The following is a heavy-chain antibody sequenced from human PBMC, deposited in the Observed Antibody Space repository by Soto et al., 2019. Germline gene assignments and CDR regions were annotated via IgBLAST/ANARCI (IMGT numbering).Heavy chain of an antibody. V-gene: IGHV3-23*01. D-gene: IGHD3-22*01. Sequence: GGSLRLSCAASGFTFSDYAMSWVRQAPGKGLEWVSTLSGSSGRTYYADSVKGRFTISRDNFKNTVYLQMISLRAEDTAVYYCAKDWYYYYVSGFFCPFDDWGQGTLVTVSA. J-gene: IGHJ4*02. CDR2: LSGSSGRT. CDR1: GFTFSDYA. CDR3: AKDWYYYYVSGFFCPFDD.